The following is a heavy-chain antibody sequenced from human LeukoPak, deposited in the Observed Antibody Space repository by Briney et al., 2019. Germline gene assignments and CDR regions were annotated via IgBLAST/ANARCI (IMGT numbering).Heavy chain of an antibody. Sequence: GGSLRLSCAASGFTFSSYGMHWVRQASGKGLEWVAVISYDGSNKYYADSVKGRFTISRDNTKNTLYLQMNSLRAEDTAVYYCARDLDSEDFDYWGQGTLVTVSS. V-gene: IGHV3-30*03. CDR1: GFTFSSYG. CDR2: ISYDGSNK. J-gene: IGHJ4*02. CDR3: ARDLDSEDFDY. D-gene: IGHD2-21*01.